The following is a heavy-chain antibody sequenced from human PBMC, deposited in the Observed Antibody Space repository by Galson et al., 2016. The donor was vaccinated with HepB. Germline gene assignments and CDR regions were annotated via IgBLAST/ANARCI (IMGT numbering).Heavy chain of an antibody. V-gene: IGHV3-48*03. CDR2: ISSSGHSI. J-gene: IGHJ6*02. Sequence: SLRLSCAAAGFTFSNYEFNWVRQAPGKGLEWVSYISSSGHSIYYADSVKGRFSISRDNARNSVYLQMNRMRPEDTAVYYCARDGIVAPIDYYYYGMGVWGQGTTVSVSS. CDR3: ARDGIVAPIDYYYYGMGV. D-gene: IGHD5-12*01. CDR1: GFTFSNYE.